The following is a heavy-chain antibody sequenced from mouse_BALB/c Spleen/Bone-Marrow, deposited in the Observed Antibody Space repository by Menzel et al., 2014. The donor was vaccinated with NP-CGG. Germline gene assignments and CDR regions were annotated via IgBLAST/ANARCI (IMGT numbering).Heavy chain of an antibody. CDR2: INSNGGST. CDR3: ARERYYGNGRIFEY. J-gene: IGHJ2*01. Sequence: EVKVVESGGGLVQPGGSLKLSCAAFGFTFSSYGMSWVRQTPDKRLELVATINSNGGSTYYPDSVKGRFTISRDNAKNTLYLQMSSLKSEDTAMYYYARERYYGNGRIFEYWGQGTTLTVSS. D-gene: IGHD1-1*01. CDR1: GFTFSSYG. V-gene: IGHV5-6-3*01.